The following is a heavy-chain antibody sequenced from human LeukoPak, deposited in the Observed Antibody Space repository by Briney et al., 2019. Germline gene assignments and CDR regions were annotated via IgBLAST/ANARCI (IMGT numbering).Heavy chain of an antibody. CDR1: GFTFSSYS. V-gene: IGHV3-21*01. Sequence: GGSLRLSCAVSGFTFSSYSMNWVRQAPGKGLEWVSSISSSSSYIYYADSVKGRFTISRDNAKNSLYLQMNSLRAEDTDVYYCARAREGAAAQHWGQGTLVTVSS. CDR3: ARAREGAAAQH. CDR2: ISSSSSYI. D-gene: IGHD6-13*01. J-gene: IGHJ1*01.